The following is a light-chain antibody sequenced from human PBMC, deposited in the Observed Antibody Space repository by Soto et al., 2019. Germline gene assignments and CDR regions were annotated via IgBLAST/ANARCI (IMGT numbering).Light chain of an antibody. Sequence: DIVMTQSPLSLPVTPGEPASISCRSSQSLLHSNGYNYLDWYLQKPGQSPQLLIYLGCNRASGVPDRLSGSGSGTDFTLKISRVEAEDVGVYYCMQALQTPPHTFGQGTKLEIK. CDR1: QSLLHSNGYNY. CDR2: LGC. J-gene: IGKJ2*01. V-gene: IGKV2-28*01. CDR3: MQALQTPPHT.